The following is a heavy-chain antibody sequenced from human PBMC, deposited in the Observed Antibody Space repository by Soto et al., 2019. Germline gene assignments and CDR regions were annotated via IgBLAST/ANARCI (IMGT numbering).Heavy chain of an antibody. CDR3: ARRSRVVVAATHYYYYYMDV. CDR2: IYPGDSDT. Sequence: KISCKGSGYSFTSYWIGWVRQMPGKGLEWMGIIYPGDSDTRYSPSFQGQVTISADKSISTAYLQWSSLKASDTAMYYCARRSRVVVAATHYYYYYMDVWGKGTTVTVYS. V-gene: IGHV5-51*01. CDR1: GYSFTSYW. J-gene: IGHJ6*03. D-gene: IGHD2-15*01.